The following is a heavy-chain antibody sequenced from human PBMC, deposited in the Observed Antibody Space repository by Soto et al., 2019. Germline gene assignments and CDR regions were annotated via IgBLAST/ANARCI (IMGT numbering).Heavy chain of an antibody. CDR1: GGSFSTYY. CDR2: INQSGSN. CDR3: ERGGSNDWQVAFDI. Sequence: QLQQWGAGLLKPAETLSLTCVVSGGSFSTYYYNWIRQSPGKGLEWSGEINQSGSNNYSPSLKSRVTMSLDTSKNQASLKMTSVTAADTAVYYYERGGSNDWQVAFDIWGQGTMVTVSS. J-gene: IGHJ3*02. V-gene: IGHV4-34*01. D-gene: IGHD3-9*01.